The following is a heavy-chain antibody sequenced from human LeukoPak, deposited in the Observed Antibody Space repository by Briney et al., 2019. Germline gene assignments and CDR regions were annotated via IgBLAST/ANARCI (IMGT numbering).Heavy chain of an antibody. CDR1: GFIFSSYW. J-gene: IGHJ4*02. CDR2: IRYDRGNK. CDR3: ARDADTSGHYSHFDY. Sequence: GGSLRLSCAASGFIFSSYWVTWVRQAPGKGLEWVAGIRYDRGNKWYADSMKGRFTISRDNSKNTVYLQMNSLRGDDTALYYCARDADTSGHYSHFDYWGQGTLVTVSS. D-gene: IGHD3-22*01. V-gene: IGHV3-33*08.